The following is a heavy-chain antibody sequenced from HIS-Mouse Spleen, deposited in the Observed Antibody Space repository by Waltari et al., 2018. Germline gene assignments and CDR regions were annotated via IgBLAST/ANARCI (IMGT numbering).Heavy chain of an antibody. Sequence: QLQLQESGPGLVTPSETLSLPCPVSGGSIRRSSYYWGWIRQPPGKGLEWIGSIYYSGSTYYNPSLKSRVTISVDTSKNQFSLKLSSVTAADTAVYYCAREIPYSSSWYDWYFDLWGRGTLVTVSS. CDR2: IYYSGST. V-gene: IGHV4-39*07. CDR1: GGSIRRSSYY. CDR3: AREIPYSSSWYDWYFDL. D-gene: IGHD6-13*01. J-gene: IGHJ2*01.